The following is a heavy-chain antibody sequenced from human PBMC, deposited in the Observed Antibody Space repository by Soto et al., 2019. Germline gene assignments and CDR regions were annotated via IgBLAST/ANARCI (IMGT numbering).Heavy chain of an antibody. CDR2: IYYSGST. J-gene: IGHJ4*02. CDR1: GGSISSYY. V-gene: IGHV4-59*01. Sequence: SETLSLTCTVSGGSISSYYLSWIRQPPGKGLEWIGYIYYSGSTNYNPSLKSRVTISVDTSKNQFSLKLSSVTAADTAVYYCESRRIVGATTVDYWGQGTLVTVSS. CDR3: ESRRIVGATTVDY. D-gene: IGHD1-26*01.